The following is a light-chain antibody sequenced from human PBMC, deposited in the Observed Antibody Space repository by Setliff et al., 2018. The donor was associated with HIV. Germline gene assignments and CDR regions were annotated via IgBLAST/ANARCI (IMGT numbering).Light chain of an antibody. CDR2: DVS. Sequence: QSVLTQPRSVSGSPGQSVTFSCTGSSSDVGAYNYVSWYQQLPGNAPKLIIFDVSKRPSGVPDRFSGSKSGTSASLAISGLRSEDEADYYCAAWDDRLSGYVFGTGTKVTVL. V-gene: IGLV2-11*01. J-gene: IGLJ1*01. CDR3: AAWDDRLSGYV. CDR1: SSDVGAYNY.